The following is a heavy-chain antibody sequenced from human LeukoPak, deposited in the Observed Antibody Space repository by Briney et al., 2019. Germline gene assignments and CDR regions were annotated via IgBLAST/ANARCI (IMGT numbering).Heavy chain of an antibody. CDR2: IGGIGAST. D-gene: IGHD6-13*01. J-gene: IGHJ4*02. Sequence: PGGSLRLSCAASGFTFSSHAMNWVRQAPGKGLEWVSSIGGIGASTYYADSVKGRFTISRDNAKNSLYLQMNSLRAEDTAVYYCAKDSYSKGDFWGQGVLVTVSS. V-gene: IGHV3-23*01. CDR3: AKDSYSKGDF. CDR1: GFTFSSHA.